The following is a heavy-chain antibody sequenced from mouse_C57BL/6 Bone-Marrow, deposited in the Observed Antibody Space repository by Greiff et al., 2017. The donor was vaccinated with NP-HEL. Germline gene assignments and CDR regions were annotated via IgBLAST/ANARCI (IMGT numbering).Heavy chain of an antibody. Sequence: VKLMESGPGLVAPSQSLSITCTVSGFSLTSYGVHWVRQPPGKGLEWLVVIWSDGSTTYNSALKSRLSISKDNSKSQVFLKMNSLQTDDTAMYYCARQGSIYDGYYAFDYWGQGTTLTVSS. CDR2: IWSDGST. D-gene: IGHD2-3*01. J-gene: IGHJ2*01. CDR3: ARQGSIYDGYYAFDY. V-gene: IGHV2-6-1*01. CDR1: GFSLTSYG.